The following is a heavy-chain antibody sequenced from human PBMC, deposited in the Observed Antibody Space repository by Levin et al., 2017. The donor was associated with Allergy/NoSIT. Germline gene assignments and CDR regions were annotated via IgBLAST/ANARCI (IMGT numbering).Heavy chain of an antibody. CDR1: GYSFSNYW. Sequence: AGGSLRLSCKGSGYSFSNYWIGWVRQMPGKGLEWMGIIYPGDFGTTYSPSFQGQVTISADNSINTAYLQWSSLKASDTAMYYCARRPTSYYDIWGQGTLVTVSS. CDR2: IYPGDFGT. D-gene: IGHD3-16*01. J-gene: IGHJ4*02. V-gene: IGHV5-51*01. CDR3: ARRPTSYYDI.